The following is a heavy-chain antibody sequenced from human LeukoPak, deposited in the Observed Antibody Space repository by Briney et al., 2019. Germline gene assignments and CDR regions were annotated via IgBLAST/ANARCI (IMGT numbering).Heavy chain of an antibody. CDR2: ISSSSSTI. V-gene: IGHV3-48*01. CDR1: GFTFTTYN. J-gene: IGHJ4*02. D-gene: IGHD3-3*01. Sequence: GGSLRLSCSASGFTFTTYNMNWVRQAPGKGLEWVSYISSSSSTIYYADSVKGRFTISRDNAKNSLYLQLNSLRAEDTAVYYCARDFLEDSYWGQGTLVTVSS. CDR3: ARDFLEDSY.